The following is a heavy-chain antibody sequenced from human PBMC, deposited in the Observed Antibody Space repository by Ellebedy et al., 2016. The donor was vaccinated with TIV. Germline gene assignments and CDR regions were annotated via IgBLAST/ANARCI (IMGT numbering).Heavy chain of an antibody. CDR1: GGSITGSNW. J-gene: IGHJ5*01. CDR3: ARVGYSYGYAWFDS. V-gene: IGHV4/OR15-8*02. D-gene: IGHD5-18*01. CDR2: IYHSGNA. Sequence: SETLSLXXAVAGGSITGSNWWSWVRQPPGKGLEWIGEIYHSGNANYNPSLKSRVTISIDKSKKQFSLRLTSVTAAYTDVYYFARVGYSYGYAWFDSWGQGTRVTVSS.